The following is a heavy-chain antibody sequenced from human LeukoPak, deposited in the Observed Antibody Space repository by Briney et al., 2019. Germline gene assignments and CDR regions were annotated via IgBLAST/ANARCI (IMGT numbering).Heavy chain of an antibody. D-gene: IGHD3-10*02. CDR2: ISSSGSTI. CDR3: AELGITMIGGV. CDR1: GFTFSSYS. Sequence: PGGSLRLSCAASGFTFSSYSLSWVRQAPGKGLEWVSYISSSGSTIYYADSVKGRFTISRDNAKNSLYLQMNSLRAEDTAVYYCAELGITMIGGVWGKGTTVTISS. V-gene: IGHV3-48*04. J-gene: IGHJ6*04.